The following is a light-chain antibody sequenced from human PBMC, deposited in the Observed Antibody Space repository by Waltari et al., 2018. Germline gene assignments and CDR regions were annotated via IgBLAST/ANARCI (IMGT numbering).Light chain of an antibody. Sequence: EILMTQSPATLSVSPGERATLSCRASQSVSNTLAWYQQKPGQAPRLLIYDASTRATGIPARFSGSGSGTEFTLTISSLQSEDFAVYYCQQYSNWYTFGQGTKLEIK. V-gene: IGKV3-15*01. CDR1: QSVSNT. J-gene: IGKJ2*01. CDR2: DAS. CDR3: QQYSNWYT.